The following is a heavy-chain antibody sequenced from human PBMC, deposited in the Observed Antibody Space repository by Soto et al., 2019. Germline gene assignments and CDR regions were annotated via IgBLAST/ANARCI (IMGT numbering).Heavy chain of an antibody. D-gene: IGHD3-9*01. V-gene: IGHV3-30*03. Sequence: GGSLRLSCAASGFTFSSYGMHWVRQAPGKGLEWVGVITYDGSNKFYADSVKGRFTISRDDSKNTLYLQMNSLRAEDTAVYYCARVLRYFDWDYAFDIWGQGTMVTVSS. CDR2: ITYDGSNK. J-gene: IGHJ3*02. CDR3: ARVLRYFDWDYAFDI. CDR1: GFTFSSYG.